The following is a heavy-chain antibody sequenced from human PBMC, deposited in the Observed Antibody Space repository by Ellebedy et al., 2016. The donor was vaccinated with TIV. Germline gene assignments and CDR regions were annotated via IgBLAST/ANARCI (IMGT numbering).Heavy chain of an antibody. D-gene: IGHD3-3*01. CDR3: ARDVGGVDDYYHGMDV. V-gene: IGHV1-46*04. Sequence: ASVKVSRXASGYSFTGYYIHWVRQAPGQGLEWMGIVNPDDHTTSYAQKLQGRVTMTSDTSTNTVYMELSSLRSEDTAVYYCARDVGGVDDYYHGMDVWGQGTTVTVSS. J-gene: IGHJ6*02. CDR1: GYSFTGYY. CDR2: VNPDDHTT.